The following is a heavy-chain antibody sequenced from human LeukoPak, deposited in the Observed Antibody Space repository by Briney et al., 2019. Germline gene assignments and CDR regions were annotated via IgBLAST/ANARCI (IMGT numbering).Heavy chain of an antibody. CDR2: IIPIFGTA. J-gene: IGHJ4*02. V-gene: IGHV1-69*05. CDR1: GGTFSSYA. Sequence: SVKVSCKASGGTFSSYAISWVRQAPGQGLEWMGRIIPIFGTANYAQKFQGRVTITTDESTSTAYMELSSLRPEDTAVYYCCAVVATIDTLYYFDYWGQGTLVTVSS. CDR3: CAVVATIDTLYYFDY. D-gene: IGHD5-12*01.